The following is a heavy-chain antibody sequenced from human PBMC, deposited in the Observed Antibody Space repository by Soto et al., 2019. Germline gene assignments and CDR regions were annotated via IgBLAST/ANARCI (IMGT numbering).Heavy chain of an antibody. V-gene: IGHV1-69*02. Sequence: QVQLVQSGTEVKKPGSSVKVSCKASGGTFRNYPINWVRQAPGQGLEWMGSIFPLTDIPDYAQNFQARLTISADKSKSTAYMELSRLTSDDTAMYFCARGPLVVLNYFESWGQGNLGTVSS. J-gene: IGHJ4*02. CDR1: GGTFRNYP. CDR3: ARGPLVVLNYFES. CDR2: IFPLTDIP.